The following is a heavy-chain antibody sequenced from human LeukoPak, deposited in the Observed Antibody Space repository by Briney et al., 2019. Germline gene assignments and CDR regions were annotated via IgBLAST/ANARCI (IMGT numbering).Heavy chain of an antibody. V-gene: IGHV3-23*01. CDR1: GFTFSSYA. CDR3: AKDRTVGASYWYFDL. Sequence: GGSLRLSCAASGFTFSSYAMSWVRQVPGKGLEWVSGISASGGSTSYADSVRGRFTISRDSSKNTLFLHMNTLRAEDTAIYYCAKDRTVGASYWYFDLWGRGTLVTVSS. CDR2: ISASGGST. J-gene: IGHJ2*01. D-gene: IGHD1-26*01.